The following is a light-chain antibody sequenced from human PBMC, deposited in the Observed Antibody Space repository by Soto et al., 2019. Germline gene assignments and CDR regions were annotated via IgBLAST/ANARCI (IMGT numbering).Light chain of an antibody. V-gene: IGKV3-11*01. CDR1: QSISFN. CDR2: IAS. Sequence: EIVMTQSPAALSVSPGERVTLSCRASQSISFNLAWYQQKPGQAPRLLIYIASTRAAGIPARFSGSGSGTDFTLTISSLEPEDIAVYYCQQRSNWPRTFGQGTKVDIK. CDR3: QQRSNWPRT. J-gene: IGKJ1*01.